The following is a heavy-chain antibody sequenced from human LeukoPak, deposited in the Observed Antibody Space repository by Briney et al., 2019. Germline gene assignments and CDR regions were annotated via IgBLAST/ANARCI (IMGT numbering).Heavy chain of an antibody. CDR2: ISSSISYI. D-gene: IGHD5-12*01. CDR3: ARSRSWRIDY. V-gene: IGHV3-21*01. CDR1: GFTFSSYS. Sequence: GGSLRLSCAASGFTFSSYSMNWVRQAPGKGLEWVSSISSSISYIYYADSVKGRFTISRDNAKNSLYLQMNSLRDEDTAVYYCARSRSWRIDYWGQGTLVTVSS. J-gene: IGHJ4*02.